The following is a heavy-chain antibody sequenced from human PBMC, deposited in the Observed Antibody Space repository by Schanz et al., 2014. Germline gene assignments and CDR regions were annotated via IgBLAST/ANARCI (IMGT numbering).Heavy chain of an antibody. J-gene: IGHJ6*03. CDR2: ISAYNGHT. CDR3: ARAPVTVGPYHYYMDV. CDR1: GYTFPSYG. D-gene: IGHD4-17*01. V-gene: IGHV1-18*01. Sequence: QGQLVQSGAEVKKPGASVKVSCKASGYTFPSYGITWVRQAPGQGLEWMGWISAYNGHTTYAQKFQGRVTMTTDTSTSTAYMELSSLRSEDTAVYYCARAPVTVGPYHYYMDVWGKGTTVTVSS.